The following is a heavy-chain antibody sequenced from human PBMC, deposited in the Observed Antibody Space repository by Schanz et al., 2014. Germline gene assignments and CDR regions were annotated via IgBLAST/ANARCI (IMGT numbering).Heavy chain of an antibody. CDR1: GYTFVSYS. D-gene: IGHD6-13*01. CDR2: IIPSLGIA. V-gene: IGHV1-69*04. Sequence: VQLEQSGAEVKKPWASVKVSCKASGYTFVSYSMHWVRQAPGQGLEWMGRIIPSLGIANYAQNFQGRVTITADKSTSTAYMELSSLRSEDTAVYYCARDGVDAAAGGNYWGQGTLVTVSS. CDR3: ARDGVDAAAGGNY. J-gene: IGHJ4*02.